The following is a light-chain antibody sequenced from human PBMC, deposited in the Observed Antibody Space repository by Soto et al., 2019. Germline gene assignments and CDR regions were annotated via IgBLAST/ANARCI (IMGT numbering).Light chain of an antibody. Sequence: TQSPSSXSANLKERVTISCRASQTISDFLNWYQNKTGKEXKXXXYAESSLNGGVQPRFSGSGSGTNFTLTISGMLSEDLEPYFCQRSFCIRRTVGEGTQVDI. J-gene: IGKJ1*01. CDR2: AES. V-gene: IGKV1-39*01. CDR3: QRSFCIRRT. CDR1: QTISDF.